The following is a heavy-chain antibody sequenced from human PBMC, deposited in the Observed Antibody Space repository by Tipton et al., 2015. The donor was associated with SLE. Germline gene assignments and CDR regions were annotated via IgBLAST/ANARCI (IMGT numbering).Heavy chain of an antibody. CDR1: GYSISSGYY. Sequence: TLSLTCAVSGYSISSGYYWGWIRQPPGKGLEWIGYIYYSGSTNYNPSLESRVTISGDTSKNQFSLKLSSVTAADTAVYYCAREVVTGNGRHFGPWGQGTLVTVSS. CDR2: IYYSGST. V-gene: IGHV4-38-2*02. D-gene: IGHD3-22*01. J-gene: IGHJ5*02. CDR3: AREVVTGNGRHFGP.